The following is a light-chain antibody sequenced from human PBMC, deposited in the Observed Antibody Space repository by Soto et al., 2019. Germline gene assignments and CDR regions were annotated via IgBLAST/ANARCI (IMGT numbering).Light chain of an antibody. J-gene: IGLJ1*01. CDR3: SSYSSTSTPYV. V-gene: IGLV2-14*01. CDR2: EVN. CDR1: SSDVGSHNY. Sequence: QSVLTQPASVSGSPGQSITISCTGTSSDVGSHNYVSWYQQHPGKAPKLIIFEVNSRPSGVSNRFSGSKSGSAASLTISGLHAEDEADYYCSSYSSTSTPYVFGGGTKVTVL.